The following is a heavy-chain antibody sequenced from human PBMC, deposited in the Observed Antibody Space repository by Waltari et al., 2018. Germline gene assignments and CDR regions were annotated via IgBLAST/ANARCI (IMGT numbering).Heavy chain of an antibody. J-gene: IGHJ4*02. CDR2: ISSSGGHK. V-gene: IGHV3-21*01. CDR3: ATSEYQLVLVDEY. D-gene: IGHD2-2*01. CDR1: EFTFSSYS. Sequence: ESGGGLVKPGGSLRLSCVASEFTFSSYSMNWVRQAPGKGLEWVSSISSSGGHKFYAASMEGRFTISRDNAKNSLYLQMNSLRAEDTAVYYCATSEYQLVLVDEYWGQGTLVTVSS.